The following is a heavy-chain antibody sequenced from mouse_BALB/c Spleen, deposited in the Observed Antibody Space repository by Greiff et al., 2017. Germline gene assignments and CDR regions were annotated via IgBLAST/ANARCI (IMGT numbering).Heavy chain of an antibody. Sequence: DVHLVESGGGLVKPGGSLKLSCAASGFAFSSYDMSWVRQTPEKRLEWVAYISSGGGSTYYPDTVKGRFTISRDNAKNTLYLQMSSLKSEDTAMYYCARHEYGNFDYWGQGTTLTVSS. CDR2: ISSGGGST. CDR3: ARHEYGNFDY. D-gene: IGHD2-10*02. CDR1: GFAFSSYD. J-gene: IGHJ2*01. V-gene: IGHV5-12-1*01.